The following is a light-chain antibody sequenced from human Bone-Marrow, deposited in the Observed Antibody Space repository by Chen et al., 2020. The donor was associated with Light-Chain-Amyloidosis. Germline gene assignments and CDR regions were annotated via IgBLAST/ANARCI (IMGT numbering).Light chain of an antibody. CDR1: NIGSTS. V-gene: IGLV3-21*02. Sequence: SYVLTQPSSVSVAPGQTATLACGGNNIGSTSVDWYQQTPGQAPLLVVYDDSVRPSGIPERLSRSNAANTATLTISRVEAGEEADYYCQVWDRSSDRPVFGGGTKLTVL. J-gene: IGLJ3*02. CDR2: DDS. CDR3: QVWDRSSDRPV.